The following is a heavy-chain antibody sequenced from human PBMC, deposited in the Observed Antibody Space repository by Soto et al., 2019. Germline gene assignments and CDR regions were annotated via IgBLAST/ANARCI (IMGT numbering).Heavy chain of an antibody. D-gene: IGHD1-26*01. Sequence: QVQLVESGGGVVQPGRSLRLSCAASGFTFISYGMHWVRQAPGKGLECVSVISYEGKNKYYADSVKGRFTISRDNAENTLPLLMNSLRPADTAVYYCAKTTTTIGVSSRRRGALIDNWGQGTLVSVSS. J-gene: IGHJ4*02. V-gene: IGHV3-30*18. CDR2: ISYEGKNK. CDR1: GFTFISYG. CDR3: AKTTTTIGVSSRRRGALIDN.